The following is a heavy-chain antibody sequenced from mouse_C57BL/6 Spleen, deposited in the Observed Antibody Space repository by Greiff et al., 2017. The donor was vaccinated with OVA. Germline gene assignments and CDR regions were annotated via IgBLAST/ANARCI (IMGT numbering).Heavy chain of an antibody. J-gene: IGHJ1*03. V-gene: IGHV5-17*01. CDR3: ARLRDWYFDV. CDR1: GFTFSDYG. CDR2: ISSGSSTI. D-gene: IGHD2-4*01. Sequence: EVMLVESGGGLVKPGGSLKLSCAASGFTFSDYGMHWVRQAPEKGLEWVAYISSGSSTIYYADTVKGQFTISRDNANNTLFLQMTSLRSEDTAMYYCARLRDWYFDVWGTGTTVTVSS.